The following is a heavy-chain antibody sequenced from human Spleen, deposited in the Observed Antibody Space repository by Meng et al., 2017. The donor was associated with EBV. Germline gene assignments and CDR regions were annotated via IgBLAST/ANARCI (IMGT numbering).Heavy chain of an antibody. V-gene: IGHV7-4-1*02. J-gene: IGHJ4*02. CDR1: GYTFTNYA. D-gene: IGHD3-9*01. Sequence: QGQLVQSGSEFKKPGASMKVSCKTSGYTFTNYAMNWVRQAPGQRLEWMGWINTNTGNPTYAPAFSGRFVFSLDTSVSTAYLQISSLRAEGTAVYYCARVRISRYFDLGYWGQGTLVTVSS. CDR2: INTNTGNP. CDR3: ARVRISRYFDLGY.